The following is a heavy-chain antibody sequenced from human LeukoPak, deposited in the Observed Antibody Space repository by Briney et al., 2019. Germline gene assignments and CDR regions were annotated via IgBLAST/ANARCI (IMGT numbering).Heavy chain of an antibody. Sequence: SETLSLTCTVSGGSISSYYWSWIRQPPGKGLEWIGYIYYSGSTNYNPSLKSRVTISVDTSKNQFSLKLSSVTAADTAVYYCARDGSIAAAGTNYYYYYGMDVWGQGTTVTVSS. CDR1: GGSISSYY. CDR3: ARDGSIAAAGTNYYYYYGMDV. J-gene: IGHJ6*02. CDR2: IYYSGST. D-gene: IGHD6-13*01. V-gene: IGHV4-59*12.